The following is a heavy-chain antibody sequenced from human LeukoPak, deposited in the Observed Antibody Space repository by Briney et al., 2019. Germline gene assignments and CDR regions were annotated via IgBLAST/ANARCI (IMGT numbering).Heavy chain of an antibody. D-gene: IGHD4-17*01. J-gene: IGHJ4*02. CDR1: GFTFSSYS. CDR2: ISGSSSYI. V-gene: IGHV3-21*01. CDR3: ARPRQYGQGYYFDY. Sequence: PGGSLRLSCAASGFTFSSYSMNWVRQAPGKGLEWVSSISGSSSYIYYADSVKGRFTISRDNAKNSLYLQMNSLRAEDTAVYYCARPRQYGQGYYFDYWGQGTLVTVSS.